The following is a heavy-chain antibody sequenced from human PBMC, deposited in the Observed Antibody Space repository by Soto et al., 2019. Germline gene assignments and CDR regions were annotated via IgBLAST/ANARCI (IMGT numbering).Heavy chain of an antibody. D-gene: IGHD1-26*01. CDR2: ISGYIGNT. CDR3: ARGGTTVGASPFDD. Sequence: QVQLVQSGPEVKKPGASVKVSCKTSGYSFISYDVSWVRQAPGQGLEWMGWISGYIGNTNYAQKFQDRVTMTIDTTTSSAYMEVRSLRTDDTALYYCARGGTTVGASPFDDWGQGTLVTVSS. V-gene: IGHV1-18*04. J-gene: IGHJ4*02. CDR1: GYSFISYD.